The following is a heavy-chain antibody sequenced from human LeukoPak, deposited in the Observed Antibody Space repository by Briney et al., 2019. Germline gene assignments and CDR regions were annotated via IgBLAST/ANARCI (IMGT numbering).Heavy chain of an antibody. CDR2: ISAYNGNT. CDR3: ARDTAMAYYEESYFDP. CDR1: GYTFTSYG. Sequence: ASVTVSCKASGYTFTSYGISWVRQAPGQGLECMGWISAYNGNTNYAQKFQDRLTMTTDKSTSTAYMELRSLRSDDTAVYYCARDTAMAYYEESYFDPWGQGTLVTVSS. D-gene: IGHD5-18*01. J-gene: IGHJ5*02. V-gene: IGHV1-18*01.